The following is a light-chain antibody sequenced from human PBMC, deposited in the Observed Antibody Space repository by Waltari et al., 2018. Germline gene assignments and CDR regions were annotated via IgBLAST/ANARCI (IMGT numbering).Light chain of an antibody. Sequence: LQKTPSPSFLSASLGNRIPLTCRASQSISNYLNWFQHKPGKTPKLLIYTASSLQSGASSRFSGSGSGTDFTLTISSLQPEDFATYYCQQSYSAPPTFGGGTKVEIK. CDR2: TAS. J-gene: IGKJ4*01. CDR1: QSISNY. CDR3: QQSYSAPPT. V-gene: IGKV1-39*01.